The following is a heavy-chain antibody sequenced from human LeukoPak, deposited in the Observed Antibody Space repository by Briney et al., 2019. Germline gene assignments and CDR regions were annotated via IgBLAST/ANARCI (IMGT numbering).Heavy chain of an antibody. Sequence: ASVTVSFKSSVYTFDSYGISWVHQPPAQGLAWMAWITAYSGHIDYAQNLQGRVTVTTDTSTSTAHMELRSLRSDDTAVYYCARGGRTTAPDFWGQGTLVTVSS. V-gene: IGHV1-18*01. CDR3: ARGGRTTAPDF. CDR1: VYTFDSYG. D-gene: IGHD2/OR15-2a*01. CDR2: ITAYSGHI. J-gene: IGHJ4*02.